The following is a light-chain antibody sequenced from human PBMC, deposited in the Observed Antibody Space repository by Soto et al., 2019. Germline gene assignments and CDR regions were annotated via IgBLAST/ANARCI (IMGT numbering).Light chain of an antibody. CDR2: GAS. V-gene: IGKV3-15*01. Sequence: IVMTQSPATLSMSPGERATLSCRASQSVSSNLAWYQQKPGQAPRLLIYGASTRATGIPARFSGSGSGTEFTLTISSLQSEDFAVYDCQQYNNRPPWTFGQGTKVEIK. CDR1: QSVSSN. J-gene: IGKJ1*01. CDR3: QQYNNRPPWT.